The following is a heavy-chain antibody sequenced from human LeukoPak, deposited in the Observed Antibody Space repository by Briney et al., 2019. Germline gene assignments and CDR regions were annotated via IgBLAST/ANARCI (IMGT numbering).Heavy chain of an antibody. D-gene: IGHD2-2*01. V-gene: IGHV4-34*01. CDR1: GGSFSGYY. J-gene: IGHJ3*02. CDR3: ARYFYCSSTSCYSDDAFDI. CDR2: INHSGST. Sequence: SETLSLTCAVYGGSFSGYYWSWIRQPPGKGLEWIGEINHSGSTNYNPSLKSRVTISVDTSKNQFSLKLSSVTAADTAVYYCARYFYCSSTSCYSDDAFDIWGQGTTVTVSS.